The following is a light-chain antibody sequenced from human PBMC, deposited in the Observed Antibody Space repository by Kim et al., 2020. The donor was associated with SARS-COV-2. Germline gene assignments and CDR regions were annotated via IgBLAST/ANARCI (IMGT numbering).Light chain of an antibody. CDR3: QQYNNWPPMYI. V-gene: IGKV3-15*01. CDR2: GSS. J-gene: IGKJ2*01. CDR1: QSDSRN. Sequence: SPGERATRSVRASQSDSRNVAWYQHKPGQAPSLLIYGSSNSASGVPDRFSGSGSGTEFTLTISSLQSEDFALYYCQQYNNWPPMYIFGQGTKLEI.